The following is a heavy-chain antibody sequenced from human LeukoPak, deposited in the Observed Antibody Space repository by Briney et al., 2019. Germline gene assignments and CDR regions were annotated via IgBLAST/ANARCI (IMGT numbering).Heavy chain of an antibody. CDR2: IYYSGST. V-gene: IGHV4-59*01. Sequence: SETLSLTCTVSGGSISSYYWSWLRQAPGKGLEWIGNIYYSGSTNYNPSLKSRVTVSVDTSKNQFSLKLSSVTAADTAVYYCARSIVGATTFDNWGQGTLVTVSS. CDR1: GGSISSYY. CDR3: ARSIVGATTFDN. D-gene: IGHD1-26*01. J-gene: IGHJ4*02.